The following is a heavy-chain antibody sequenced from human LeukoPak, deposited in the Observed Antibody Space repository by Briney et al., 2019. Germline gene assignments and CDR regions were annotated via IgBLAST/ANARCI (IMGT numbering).Heavy chain of an antibody. CDR1: GLSFSSYT. CDR3: ARDGRCGGDCYAS. CDR2: ISSSSSYI. J-gene: IGHJ4*02. V-gene: IGHV3-21*01. D-gene: IGHD2-21*02. Sequence: GGSLRLSCAASGLSFSSYTMNWVRQAPGKGLEWVSVISSSSSYIYYADSVKGRFTISRDNAKNALYLQMNSLRVEDTAVYYCARDGRCGGDCYASWGQGTLVTVSS.